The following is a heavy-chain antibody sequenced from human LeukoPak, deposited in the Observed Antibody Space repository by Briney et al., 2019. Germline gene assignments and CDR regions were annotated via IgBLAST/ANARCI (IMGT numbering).Heavy chain of an antibody. J-gene: IGHJ6*04. CDR3: AELGITMIGGV. V-gene: IGHV3-48*04. CDR1: GFTFSSYS. D-gene: IGHD3-10*02. CDR2: ISSSSTI. Sequence: GGSLRLSCAASGFTFSSYSMNWVRQAPGKGLEWVSYISSSSTIYYADSVKGRFTISRDNAKNSLYLQMNSLRAEDTAVYYCAELGITMIGGVWGKGTTVTISS.